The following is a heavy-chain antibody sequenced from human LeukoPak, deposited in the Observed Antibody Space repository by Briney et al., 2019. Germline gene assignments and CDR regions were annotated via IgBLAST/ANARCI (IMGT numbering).Heavy chain of an antibody. J-gene: IGHJ4*02. V-gene: IGHV1-2*02. CDR2: INPNSGGT. Sequence: GASVKVSCKASGYTFTSYDINWVRQAPGQGLEWMGWINPNSGGTNYAQKFQGRVTMTRDTSISTAYMELSRLRSDDTAVYYCARSLPLTVGDSRDNFDYWGQGTLVTVSS. D-gene: IGHD4-23*01. CDR3: ARSLPLTVGDSRDNFDY. CDR1: GYTFTSYD.